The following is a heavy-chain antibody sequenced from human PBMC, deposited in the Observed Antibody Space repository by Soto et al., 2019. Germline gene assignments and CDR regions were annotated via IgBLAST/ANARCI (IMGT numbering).Heavy chain of an antibody. J-gene: IGHJ6*03. Sequence: PGGSLRLSCAASGFTFSSYWMHWVRQAPGKGLVWVSRINSDGSSTSYADSVKGRFTISRDNAKNTLYLQMNSLGAEDTAVYYCAREWGLWFGEGHYYYMDVWGKGTTVTVSS. CDR2: INSDGSST. CDR1: GFTFSSYW. D-gene: IGHD3-10*01. CDR3: AREWGLWFGEGHYYYMDV. V-gene: IGHV3-74*01.